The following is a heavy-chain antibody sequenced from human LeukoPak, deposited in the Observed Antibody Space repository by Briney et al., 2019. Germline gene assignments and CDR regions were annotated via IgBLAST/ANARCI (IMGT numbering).Heavy chain of an antibody. CDR3: ARVGDYALKD. CDR1: GGSISSGSYY. CDR2: IYTSGST. J-gene: IGHJ4*02. V-gene: IGHV4-61*02. D-gene: IGHD3-16*01. Sequence: SETLSLTCTVSGGSISSGSYYWSWIRQPAGKGLEWIGRIYTSGSTNYNPSLESRVTMSVDTSKNQFSLKLNSVTAADTAVYYCARVGDYALKDWGQGTLVTVSS.